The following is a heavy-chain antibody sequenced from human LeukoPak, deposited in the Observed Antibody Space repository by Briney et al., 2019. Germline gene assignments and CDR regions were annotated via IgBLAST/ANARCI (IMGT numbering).Heavy chain of an antibody. CDR3: TTHPRGYTIY. CDR2: ISYDGSNK. CDR1: GFTFSSYG. Sequence: PGGSLRLSCAASGFTFSSYGMHWVRQAPGKGLEWVAVISYDGSNKYYADSVKGRFTISRDNSKNTLYLQMNSLKTEDTAVYYCTTHPRGYTIYWGQGTLVTVSS. J-gene: IGHJ4*02. V-gene: IGHV3-30*03. D-gene: IGHD5-18*01.